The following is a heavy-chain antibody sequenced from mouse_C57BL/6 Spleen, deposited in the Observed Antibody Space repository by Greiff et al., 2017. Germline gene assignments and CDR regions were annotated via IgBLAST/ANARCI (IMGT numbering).Heavy chain of an antibody. J-gene: IGHJ2*01. CDR2: IWSGGST. CDR3: AKGDYPFYFDY. CDR1: GFSLTSYG. D-gene: IGHD2-4*01. Sequence: QVQLKESGPGLVQPSQRLSITCTVSGFSLTSYGVHWVRQSPGKGLEWLGVIWSGGSTDYNAAFMSRLSITQDNSKSQVFFKMNSLQADDTAIYYCAKGDYPFYFDYWGQGTTLTVSS. V-gene: IGHV2-5*01.